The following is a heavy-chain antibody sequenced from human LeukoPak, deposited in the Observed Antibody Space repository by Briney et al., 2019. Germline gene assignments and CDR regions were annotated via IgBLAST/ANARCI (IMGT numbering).Heavy chain of an antibody. CDR3: AKDTYYDFWSGYPNY. CDR2: ISWNSGSI. V-gene: IGHV3-9*01. CDR1: GFTFDDYA. Sequence: GRSLRLSCAASGFTFDDYAMHWVRQAPGKGLEWVSGISWNSGSIGYADSVKGRFTISRDNAKNSLYLQMNSLRAEDTALYYCAKDTYYDFWSGYPNYWGQGTLVTVSS. D-gene: IGHD3-3*01. J-gene: IGHJ4*02.